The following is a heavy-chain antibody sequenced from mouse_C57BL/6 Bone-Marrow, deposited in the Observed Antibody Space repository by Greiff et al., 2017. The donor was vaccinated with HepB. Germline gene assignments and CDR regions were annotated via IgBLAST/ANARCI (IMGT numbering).Heavy chain of an antibody. CDR3: ARDTDYYGSFAY. D-gene: IGHD1-1*01. V-gene: IGHV1-81*01. CDR2: IYPRSGNT. J-gene: IGHJ3*01. CDR1: GYTFTSYG. Sequence: VKLKQSGAELARPGASVKLSCKASGYTFTSYGISWVKQRTGQGLEWIGEIYPRSGNTYYNEKFKGKATLTADKSSSTAYMELRSLTSEDSAVYFCARDTDYYGSFAYWGQGTLVTVSA.